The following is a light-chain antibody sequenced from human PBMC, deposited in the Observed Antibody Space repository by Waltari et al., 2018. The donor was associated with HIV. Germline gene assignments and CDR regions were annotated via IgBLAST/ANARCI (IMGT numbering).Light chain of an antibody. CDR2: GAS. Sequence: EIVLTQSPGTLSLSPGERATLSCRASQRIRATYFAWNQQKPGQAPRLLIYGASNRAIGTPDRFSGSGSETDFTLTISRLVPEDFAVYFCHQYDSSPQTFGQGTKLEIK. CDR3: HQYDSSPQT. CDR1: QRIRATY. V-gene: IGKV3-20*01. J-gene: IGKJ2*01.